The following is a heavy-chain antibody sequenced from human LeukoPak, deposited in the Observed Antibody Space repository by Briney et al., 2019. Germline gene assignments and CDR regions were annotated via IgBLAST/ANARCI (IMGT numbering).Heavy chain of an antibody. CDR2: IYYSGST. D-gene: IGHD4-11*01. J-gene: IGHJ4*02. V-gene: IGHV4-30-4*08. CDR3: ARDENDYSNYLAN. Sequence: PSETLSLTCTVSGGSISSGDYYWSWIRQPPGKGLEWIGYIYYSGSTYYNPSLKSRVIISVDTSKNQFSLKLSSVTAADTAVYYCARDENDYSNYLANWGQGTLVTVSS. CDR1: GGSISSGDYY.